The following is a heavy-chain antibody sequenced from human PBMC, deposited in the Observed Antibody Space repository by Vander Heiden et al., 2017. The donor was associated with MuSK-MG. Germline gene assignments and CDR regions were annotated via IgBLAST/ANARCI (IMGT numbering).Heavy chain of an antibody. V-gene: IGHV1-18*01. CDR2: ISAYNGNT. Sequence: PGQGLEWMGWISAYNGNTNYAQKLQGRVTMTTDTSTSTADMERRSLRSDDTAVYYCARGSGYDIWTGSQSNNWFDPWGQGTMVTVSS. D-gene: IGHD3-9*01. J-gene: IGHJ5*02. CDR3: ARGSGYDIWTGSQSNNWFDP.